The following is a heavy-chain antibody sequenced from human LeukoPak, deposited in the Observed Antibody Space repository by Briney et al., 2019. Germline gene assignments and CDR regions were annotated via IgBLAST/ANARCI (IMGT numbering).Heavy chain of an antibody. J-gene: IGHJ4*02. D-gene: IGHD3-22*01. Sequence: PGGSLRLSCAASGFTFSSYWMSWVRQAPGKGLEWVANIKQDGSEKYYVDSVKDRFTISRDNAKNSLYLQVNSLRAEDTAVYYCATEILYYYDSSGYYVDYFGYWGQGTLVTVSS. CDR1: GFTFSSYW. CDR3: ATEILYYYDSSGYYVDYFGY. CDR2: IKQDGSEK. V-gene: IGHV3-7*01.